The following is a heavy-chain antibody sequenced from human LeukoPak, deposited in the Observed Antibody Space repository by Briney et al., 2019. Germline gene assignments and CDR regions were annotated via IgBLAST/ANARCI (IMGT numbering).Heavy chain of an antibody. CDR3: ARPCSGGSCYPWSAFDI. V-gene: IGHV3-74*01. Sequence: GGSLRLSCAASGFTFSSYWMHWVCQAPGKGLVWVSRINSDGSSTSYADSVKGRFTISRDNAKNTLYLQMNSLRAEDTAVYYCARPCSGGSCYPWSAFDIWGQGTMVTVS. CDR2: INSDGSST. J-gene: IGHJ3*02. CDR1: GFTFSSYW. D-gene: IGHD2-15*01.